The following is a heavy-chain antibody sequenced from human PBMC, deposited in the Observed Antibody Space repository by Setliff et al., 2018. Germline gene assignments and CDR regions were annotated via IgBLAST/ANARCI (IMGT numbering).Heavy chain of an antibody. D-gene: IGHD3-10*01. CDR1: GGSMGSYH. CDR2: VYTTGST. V-gene: IGHV4-4*07. CDR3: ARVRITPYCMDV. J-gene: IGHJ6*03. Sequence: PSETLSLTCTVSGGSMGSYHWTWIRQSAGKGLGWIGRVYTTGSTAFNPSLNSRVTMSLDKSKNQFSLKLYSVTAADTAVYFCARVRITPYCMDVWGKGTTVTVSS.